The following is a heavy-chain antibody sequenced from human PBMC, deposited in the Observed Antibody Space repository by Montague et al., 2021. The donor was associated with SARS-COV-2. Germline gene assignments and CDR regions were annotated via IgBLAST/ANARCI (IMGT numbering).Heavy chain of an antibody. Sequence: SETLSLTCTVSGDSTSCPNCYWGWIRQPPGKGLDWIGTIYNSGTTYYNPSLKSRLTISIDTSKNQFSLKLSSVTAADTAVYYCARGLTDVTVILVFVGASLYFDSWGQGALVTGSS. J-gene: IGHJ4*02. V-gene: IGHV4-39*02. D-gene: IGHD3-22*01. CDR1: GDSTSCPNCY. CDR2: IYNSGTT. CDR3: ARGLTDVTVILVFVGASLYFDS.